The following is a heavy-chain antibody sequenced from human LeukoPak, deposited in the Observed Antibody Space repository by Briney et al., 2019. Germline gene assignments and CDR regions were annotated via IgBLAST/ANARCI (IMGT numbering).Heavy chain of an antibody. CDR3: ARVSSVVPAAPIDFDP. Sequence: GRSLRLSCAASGFTFSSYAMHWVRQAPGKGLEWVAVISYDGSNKYYADSVKGRFTISRDNSKNTLCLQMNSLRAEDTAVYYCARVSSVVPAAPIDFDPWGQGTLVTVSS. CDR2: ISYDGSNK. CDR1: GFTFSSYA. J-gene: IGHJ5*02. V-gene: IGHV3-30-3*01. D-gene: IGHD2-2*01.